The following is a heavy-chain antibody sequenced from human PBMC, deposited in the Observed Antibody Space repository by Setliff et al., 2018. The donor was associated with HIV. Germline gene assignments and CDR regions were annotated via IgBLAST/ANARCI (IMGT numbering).Heavy chain of an antibody. CDR3: ARDRGGYSGYVDI. J-gene: IGHJ3*02. V-gene: IGHV4-38-2*02. CDR1: GYSISNGYY. D-gene: IGHD5-12*01. Sequence: SETLSLTCAVSGYSISNGYYWGWIRQPPGKGLEWIGSIYHSGNTYYNPSLKSRLTISVDTSKNHFSLKLNSVTAADTAVYYCARDRGGYSGYVDIWGQGTMVTVSS. CDR2: IYHSGNT.